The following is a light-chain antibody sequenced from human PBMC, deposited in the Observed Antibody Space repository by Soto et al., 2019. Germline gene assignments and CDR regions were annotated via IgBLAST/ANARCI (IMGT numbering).Light chain of an antibody. J-gene: IGKJ1*01. CDR2: AAS. CDR1: QSITRY. V-gene: IGKV1-39*01. CDR3: QQTSRTPHT. Sequence: DIQMTQSPSSLSASVGDSVTITCRASQSITRYLNWYQQKPGRAPNLLIYAASSLQSGVPSRFSGSGSGKDFTLTIRGLQPEDFATYYCQQTSRTPHTFGQGTTV.